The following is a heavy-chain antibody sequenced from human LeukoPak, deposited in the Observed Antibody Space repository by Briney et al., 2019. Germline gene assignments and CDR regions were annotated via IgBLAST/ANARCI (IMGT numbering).Heavy chain of an antibody. CDR2: FSNSGET. D-gene: IGHD4-23*01. CDR1: GFTFSTYA. V-gene: IGHV3-23*01. J-gene: IGHJ4*02. Sequence: GGSLRLSCAASGFTFSTYAMAWVRQAPGKGLEWVSAFSNSGETHYADSVMGRFTISRDNSKNTLYLQMNSLKADDTALYYCAKDLRLSVGTSPFDYWDQGTLVTVSS. CDR3: AKDLRLSVGTSPFDY.